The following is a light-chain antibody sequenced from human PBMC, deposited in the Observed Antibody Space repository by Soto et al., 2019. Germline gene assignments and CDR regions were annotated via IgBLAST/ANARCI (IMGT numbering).Light chain of an antibody. V-gene: IGKV3-20*01. Sequence: VLTQSPVTLSLTPAQRPTLSCRASQSVASSFLAWYQQKLGQAPRLLIYGASSRATGIPDRFSGSGSGTDFTLTISSLEPEDFAVYYCPHSASPPYPFGQRTKVAIK. J-gene: IGKJ2*01. CDR1: QSVASSF. CDR3: PHSASPPYP. CDR2: GAS.